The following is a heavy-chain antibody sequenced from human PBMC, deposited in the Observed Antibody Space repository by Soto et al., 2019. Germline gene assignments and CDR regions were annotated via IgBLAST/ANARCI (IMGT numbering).Heavy chain of an antibody. J-gene: IGHJ6*03. D-gene: IGHD6-13*01. Sequence: ASVQVSSKASGYTFTGYYMHWVRQAPGRGLEWMGWINPNSGGTNYAQKFQGWVTMTRDTSISTAYMELSRLRSDDTAVYYCAKENPSDGIAAAGGNYYYYMDDLCKETTVTVSS. CDR2: INPNSGGT. CDR1: GYTFTGYY. CDR3: AKENPSDGIAAAGGNYYYYMDD. V-gene: IGHV1-2*04.